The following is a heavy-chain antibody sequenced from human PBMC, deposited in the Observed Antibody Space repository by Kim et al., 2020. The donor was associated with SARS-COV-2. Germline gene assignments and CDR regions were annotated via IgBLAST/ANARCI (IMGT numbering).Heavy chain of an antibody. J-gene: IGHJ4*02. D-gene: IGHD3-10*01. CDR2: INHSGST. CDR1: GGSFIGYY. CDR3: ARVQVRGVIITKPFDY. V-gene: IGHV4-34*01. Sequence: SETLSLTCAVYGGSFIGYYWSWIRQPPGKGLEWIGEINHSGSTNYNPSLKSRVTISVDTSKNQFSLKLSSVTAADTAVYYCARVQVRGVIITKPFDYWGQGTLVTVSS.